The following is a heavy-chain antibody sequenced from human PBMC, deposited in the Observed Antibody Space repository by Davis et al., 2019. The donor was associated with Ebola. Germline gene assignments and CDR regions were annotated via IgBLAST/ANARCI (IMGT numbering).Heavy chain of an antibody. J-gene: IGHJ4*02. D-gene: IGHD3-3*01. V-gene: IGHV4-38-2*02. CDR1: GYSISTGYY. CDR3: ARDSGFWGGYQFDY. CDR2: LYHSGHT. Sequence: SETLSLTCAVSGYSISTGYYSGWTRQHPGRGLEWIGSLYHSGHTYYNPSLKSRVTISVDTSKNQFSLKLSSVTAADTAVYYCARDSGFWGGYQFDYWGQGTLVIVSS.